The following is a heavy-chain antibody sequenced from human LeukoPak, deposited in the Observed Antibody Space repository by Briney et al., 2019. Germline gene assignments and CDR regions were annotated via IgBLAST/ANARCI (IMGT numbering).Heavy chain of an antibody. D-gene: IGHD3-16*01. CDR3: ARDLYVNYYFDY. Sequence: AASVKVSCKASGYTFTSYDINWVRQATGQGLEWMGWMNPNSGNTGYAQKFQGRVTITRNTSISTAYMELSSLRSEDTAVYYCARDLYVNYYFDYWGQGTLVTVSS. CDR2: MNPNSGNT. V-gene: IGHV1-8*01. CDR1: GYTFTSYD. J-gene: IGHJ4*02.